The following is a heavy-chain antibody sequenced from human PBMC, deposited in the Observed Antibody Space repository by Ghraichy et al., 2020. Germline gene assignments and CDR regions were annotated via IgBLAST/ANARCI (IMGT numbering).Heavy chain of an antibody. J-gene: IGHJ4*02. Sequence: SETLSLTYTVSGGSISSGGYYWSWIRQHPGKGLEWIGYIYYSGSTFYYPSLKSRVTISVDTSKNQFSLKLNSVTAADTAVYYCARSDIDNGGSGSTDYWGQGTLVTVSS. CDR1: GGSISSGGYY. D-gene: IGHD3-10*01. CDR2: IYYSGST. CDR3: ARSDIDNGGSGSTDY. V-gene: IGHV4-31*03.